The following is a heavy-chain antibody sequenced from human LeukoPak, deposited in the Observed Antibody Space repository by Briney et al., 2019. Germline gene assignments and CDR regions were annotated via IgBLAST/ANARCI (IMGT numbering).Heavy chain of an antibody. CDR1: GGSFSGYY. CDR3: ARGYCSGGSCYPIKSIYYYYMDV. V-gene: IGHV4-34*01. Sequence: PSETLSLTCAVYGGSFSGYYWNWIRQPPGKGLEWIGEIDHSGSTNYNPSLKSRVTISVDTSKNQFSLKLTSVTAADTAVYYCARGYCSGGSCYPIKSIYYYYMDVWGKGTTVTFSS. D-gene: IGHD2-15*01. CDR2: IDHSGST. J-gene: IGHJ6*03.